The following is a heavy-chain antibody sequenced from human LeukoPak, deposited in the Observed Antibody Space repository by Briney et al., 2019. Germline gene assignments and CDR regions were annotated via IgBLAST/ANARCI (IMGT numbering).Heavy chain of an antibody. D-gene: IGHD4-17*01. Sequence: PSETLSLACTVSGGSISSYYWSWIRQPAGKGLEWIGRSYISGSTNYNPSLKSRVTMSVDTSKNQFSLKLSSVTAADTAVYYCARDAVVDADYLSLVYNWFDPWGQGTLVTVSS. CDR2: SYISGST. V-gene: IGHV4-4*07. CDR1: GGSISSYY. J-gene: IGHJ5*02. CDR3: ARDAVVDADYLSLVYNWFDP.